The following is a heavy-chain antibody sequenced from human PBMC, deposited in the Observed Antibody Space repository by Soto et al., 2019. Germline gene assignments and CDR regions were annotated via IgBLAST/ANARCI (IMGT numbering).Heavy chain of an antibody. J-gene: IGHJ4*02. D-gene: IGHD3-22*01. V-gene: IGHV4-4*07. Sequence: SETLSLTCTVSGGSISSYYWSWIRQPAGKGLEWIGRIYTSGSTNYNPSLKSRVTMSVDTSKNQFSLKLSSVTAADTAVYYCARTPVYYDSSGYYYYFDYWGQGTLVTVSS. CDR1: GGSISSYY. CDR3: ARTPVYYDSSGYYYYFDY. CDR2: IYTSGST.